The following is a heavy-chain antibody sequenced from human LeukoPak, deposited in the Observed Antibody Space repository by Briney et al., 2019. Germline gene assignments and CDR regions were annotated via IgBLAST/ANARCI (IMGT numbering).Heavy chain of an antibody. J-gene: IGHJ3*02. CDR3: TKDMISGNGEYDAFDI. CDR1: GFTFSSYA. CDR2: IGNDL. D-gene: IGHD3-22*01. V-gene: IGHV3-23*01. Sequence: GGSLRLSCAASGFTFSSYAMTWVRQAPGKGLEWVSTIGNDLYYTDSVKGRFTISRDDSKSTLYLQMNSLRAEDTAIYYCTKDMISGNGEYDAFDIWGQGTIVTVSS.